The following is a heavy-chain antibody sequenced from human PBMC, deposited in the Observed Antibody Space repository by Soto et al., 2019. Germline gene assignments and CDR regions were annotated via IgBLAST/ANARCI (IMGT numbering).Heavy chain of an antibody. J-gene: IGHJ6*02. D-gene: IGHD2-2*01. V-gene: IGHV3-23*01. Sequence: HPGGSLRLSCAASGFTFSSYAMSWVRQAPGKGLEWVSAISGSGGSTYYADSVKGRFTISRDNSKNTLYLQMNSLRAEDTAVYYCAPTDIVVVPAAPGVWGQGTTVTVSS. CDR1: GFTFSSYA. CDR3: APTDIVVVPAAPGV. CDR2: ISGSGGST.